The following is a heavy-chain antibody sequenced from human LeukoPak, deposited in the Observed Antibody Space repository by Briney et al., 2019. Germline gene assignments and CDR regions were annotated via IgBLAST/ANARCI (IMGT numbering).Heavy chain of an antibody. CDR3: ARDSIDYSWGFDP. D-gene: IGHD4-11*01. J-gene: IGHJ5*02. CDR2: IIPIFGIA. V-gene: IGHV1-69*04. Sequence: SVKVSCKASGGTFIIYAISWVRQAPGQGLEWMGRIIPIFGIANYAQKFQGRVTITADKSTSTAYMELSSLRSEDTAVYYCARDSIDYSWGFDPWGQGTLVTVSS. CDR1: GGTFIIYA.